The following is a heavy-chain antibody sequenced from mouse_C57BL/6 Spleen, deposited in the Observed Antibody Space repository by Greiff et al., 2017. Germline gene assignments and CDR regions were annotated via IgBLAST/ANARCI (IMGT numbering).Heavy chain of an antibody. J-gene: IGHJ4*01. CDR2: IDPENGDT. V-gene: IGHV14-4*01. CDR1: GFNIKDDY. CDR3: TTGVYAMDY. Sequence: VQLKESGAELVRPGASVKLSCTASGFNIKDDYMHWVKQRPEQGLEWIGWIDPENGDTEYASKFQGKATITADTSSNTAYLQLSSLTSEDTAVYYGTTGVYAMDYWGQGTSVTVSS.